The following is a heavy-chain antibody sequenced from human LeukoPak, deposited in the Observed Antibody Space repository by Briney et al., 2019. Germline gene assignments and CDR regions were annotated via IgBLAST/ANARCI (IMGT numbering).Heavy chain of an antibody. J-gene: IGHJ2*01. D-gene: IGHD6-13*01. Sequence: SETLSLTCTVSGGSISSYYWSWIRQPPGKGLEWIGYIFYSGSTNYNPSLKSRVTISVHTSKNQFSLKLSSVTAADTAVYYCARVYYSNSYDYWYFDLWGRGTLVTVSS. V-gene: IGHV4-59*01. CDR1: GGSISSYY. CDR3: ARVYYSNSYDYWYFDL. CDR2: IFYSGST.